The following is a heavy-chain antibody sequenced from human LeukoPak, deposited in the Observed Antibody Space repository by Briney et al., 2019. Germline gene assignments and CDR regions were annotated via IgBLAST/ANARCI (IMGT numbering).Heavy chain of an antibody. CDR3: SGVARGYSYGYFDY. V-gene: IGHV4-34*01. CDR2: INHSGST. J-gene: IGHJ4*02. D-gene: IGHD5-18*01. CDR1: VRSINRYY. Sequence: SEPQSLTCTLSVRSINRYYGSWLRHPRGKGREWIGEINHSGSTNYNTFLKRRVTISVDTSKNQFSLKLSSVTAADTAVYYCSGVARGYSYGYFDYWGQGTLVTVSS.